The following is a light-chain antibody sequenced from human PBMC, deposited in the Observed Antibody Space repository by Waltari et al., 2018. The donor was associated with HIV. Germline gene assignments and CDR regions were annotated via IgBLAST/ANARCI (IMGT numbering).Light chain of an antibody. CDR2: WAS. CDR3: QQFFSAPLT. V-gene: IGKV4-1*01. J-gene: IGKJ4*01. Sequence: DIVMTQSPESLAVSMGERATINCKSSNNILYNSNNKNYLAWYQQKPGQPPRLLFSWASTRQSGVPDRFSGGGSGTDFTLIIKRLQPEDVALYFCQQFFSAPLTFGGGTKVEI. CDR1: NNILYNSNNKNY.